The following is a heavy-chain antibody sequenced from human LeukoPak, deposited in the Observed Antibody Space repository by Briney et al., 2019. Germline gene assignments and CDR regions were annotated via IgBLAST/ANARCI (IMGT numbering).Heavy chain of an antibody. CDR2: IYYGGST. CDR3: ARDYGGKLDY. D-gene: IGHD4-23*01. V-gene: IGHV4-59*01. CDR1: AGSISPYY. J-gene: IGHJ4*01. Sequence: PSETLSLTCTVSAGSISPYYWSWIRQPPGKGLEWLGYIYYGGSTDYNASLMGRLTISVDTSKNQFSLTLTSVTEADTAVYYCARDYGGKLDYWGHGTLVTVSS.